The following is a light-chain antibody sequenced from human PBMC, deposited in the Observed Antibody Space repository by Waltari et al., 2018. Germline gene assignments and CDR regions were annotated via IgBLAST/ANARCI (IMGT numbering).Light chain of an antibody. CDR2: GAS. V-gene: IGKV3-20*01. J-gene: IGKJ1*01. Sequence: EIVLTQSPGTLSLSPGESATLSCRASQSISSSYLAWYQQKPGQAPRLLIYGASSRATGIPDRFSGSGSGPDFTLTISRLEPEDFAVYYCQQYGSSPWTFGQGTKVEIK. CDR3: QQYGSSPWT. CDR1: QSISSSY.